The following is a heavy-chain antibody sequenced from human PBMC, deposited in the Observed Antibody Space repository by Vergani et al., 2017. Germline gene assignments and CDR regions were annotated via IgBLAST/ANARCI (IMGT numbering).Heavy chain of an antibody. CDR2: INPSGGHT. D-gene: IGHD3-9*01. V-gene: IGHV1-46*03. J-gene: IGHJ4*02. Sequence: QVQVVQSGAEVKKSGASVKVSCKTSGYTFSNYYMHWVRQAPGQGLEWMGIINPSGGHTNYAQNFQGRVTMPRDTSTSTVYMELSSLKSEDTAIYYCARLDYGILTGYRYWGQATLLTVSA. CDR1: GYTFSNYY. CDR3: ARLDYGILTGYRY.